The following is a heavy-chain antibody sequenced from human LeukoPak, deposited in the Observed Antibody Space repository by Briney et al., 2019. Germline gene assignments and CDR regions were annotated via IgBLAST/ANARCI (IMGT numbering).Heavy chain of an antibody. V-gene: IGHV3-30*02. CDR2: IRYDGSNK. CDR1: GFTFNSYV. J-gene: IGHJ6*03. D-gene: IGHD2-15*01. Sequence: GRSLRLSCAASGFTFNSYVMHWVRQAPGKGLEWVAFIRYDGSNKYYADSAKGRFTISRDNSKNTLYLQMNSLRAEDTAVYYCAKDAAGPSYYMDVWGKGTTVTVSS. CDR3: AKDAAGPSYYMDV.